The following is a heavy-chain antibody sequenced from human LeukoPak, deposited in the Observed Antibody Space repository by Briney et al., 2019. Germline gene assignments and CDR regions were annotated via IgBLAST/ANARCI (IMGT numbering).Heavy chain of an antibody. CDR2: IYYSGST. Sequence: TSETLSLTCTVSGGSISSSSYYWGWIRQPPGKGLEWIGSIYYSGSTYYNPSLKSRVTISVDTSKNQFSLKLTSVIAADTAVYYCARKYGDHPWGQGTLVTVSS. CDR3: ARKYGDHP. J-gene: IGHJ5*02. CDR1: GGSISSSSYY. D-gene: IGHD4-17*01. V-gene: IGHV4-39*07.